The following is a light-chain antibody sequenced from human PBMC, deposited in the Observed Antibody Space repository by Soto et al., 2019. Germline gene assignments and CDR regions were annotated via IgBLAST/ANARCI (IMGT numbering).Light chain of an antibody. V-gene: IGKV1-39*01. Sequence: DIQMTQSPSSLSASVGDRVTITCRASQRVGSYLNWYQQKPGKAPTLLIYSASELQSGVSSRFSGSGSGTDFTLTIRNLQPEDCAVYYCQQSHNTPLTFGQGTKVEI. CDR3: QQSHNTPLT. CDR1: QRVGSY. CDR2: SAS. J-gene: IGKJ1*01.